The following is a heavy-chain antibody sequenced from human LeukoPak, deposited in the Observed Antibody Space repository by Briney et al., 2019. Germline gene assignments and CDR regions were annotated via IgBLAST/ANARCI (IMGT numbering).Heavy chain of an antibody. D-gene: IGHD1-26*01. CDR2: ISSSGSTI. Sequence: GGSLRLSCAASGFTFSDYYMSWIRQAPGKGLEWVSYISSSGSTIYYADSVKGRFTISRDNAENSLYLQMNSLRAEDTAVYYCARERERGTVDYWGQGTLVTVSS. CDR3: ARERERGTVDY. CDR1: GFTFSDYY. V-gene: IGHV3-11*01. J-gene: IGHJ4*02.